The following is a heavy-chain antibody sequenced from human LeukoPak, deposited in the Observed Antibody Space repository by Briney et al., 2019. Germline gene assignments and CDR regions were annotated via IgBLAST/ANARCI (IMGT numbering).Heavy chain of an antibody. V-gene: IGHV3-48*04. CDR1: GFTFSSYA. D-gene: IGHD5-12*01. CDR2: ISSSGSTI. J-gene: IGHJ3*02. Sequence: GGSLRLSCAASGFTFSSYAMSWVRQAPGKGLEWVSYISSSGSTIYYADSVKGRFTISRDNAKNSLYLQMNSLRAEDTAVYYCARAGYIGGRGAFDIWGQGTMVTVSS. CDR3: ARAGYIGGRGAFDI.